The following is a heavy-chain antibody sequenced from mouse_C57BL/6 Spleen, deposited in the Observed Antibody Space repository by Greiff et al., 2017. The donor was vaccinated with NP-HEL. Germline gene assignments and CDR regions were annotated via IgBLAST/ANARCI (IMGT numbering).Heavy chain of an antibody. Sequence: EVQLVESGGGLVQPKGSLKLSCAASGFSFNTYAMNWVRQAPGKGLEWVARIRSKSNNYATYYADSVKDRFTISRDDSESMLYLQMNNLKTEDTAMYYCVRHEGRRNYGGAMDYWGQGTSVTVSS. CDR3: VRHEGRRNYGGAMDY. V-gene: IGHV10-1*01. D-gene: IGHD1-1*01. J-gene: IGHJ4*01. CDR1: GFSFNTYA. CDR2: IRSKSNNYAT.